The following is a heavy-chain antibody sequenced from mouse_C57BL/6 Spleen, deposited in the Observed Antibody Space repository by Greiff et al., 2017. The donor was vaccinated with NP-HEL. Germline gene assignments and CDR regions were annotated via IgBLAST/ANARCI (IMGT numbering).Heavy chain of an antibody. CDR2: ISSGGDYI. J-gene: IGHJ4*01. Sequence: EVQVLESGEGLVKPGGSLKLSCAASGFTFSSYAMSWVRQTPEKRLEWVAYISSGGDYIYYADTVKGRFTISRDNARNTLYLQMSSLKSEDTAMYYCTRTYSNSYYYAMDYWGQGTSVTVSS. CDR1: GFTFSSYA. CDR3: TRTYSNSYYYAMDY. D-gene: IGHD2-5*01. V-gene: IGHV5-9-1*02.